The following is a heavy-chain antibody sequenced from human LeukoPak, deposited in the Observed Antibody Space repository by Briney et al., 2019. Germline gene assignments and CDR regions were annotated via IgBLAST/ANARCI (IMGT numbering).Heavy chain of an antibody. CDR1: GFTFSASA. Sequence: GGSLRLSCAASGFTFSASAMSWVRQAPGKGLEWVSAISGTGGTIFYADSVKGRFTISRDNSKNTVYLQMNSLRVEDTALYYCVKPLGDNRFYPWGQGTLVTV. V-gene: IGHV3-23*01. D-gene: IGHD7-27*01. CDR2: ISGTGGTI. J-gene: IGHJ5*02. CDR3: VKPLGDNRFYP.